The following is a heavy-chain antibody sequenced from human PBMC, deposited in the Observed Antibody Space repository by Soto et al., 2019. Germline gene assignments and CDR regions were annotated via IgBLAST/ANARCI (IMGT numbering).Heavy chain of an antibody. J-gene: IGHJ6*02. CDR2: ISYDGSNK. D-gene: IGHD3-22*01. CDR1: GFTFSSYG. Sequence: QVQLVESGGGVVQPGRSLRLSCAASGFTFSSYGMHWVRQAPGKGLEWVAVISYDGSNKYYADSVKGRFTISRDNSKNTLYLQMNSLRAEDTAVYYCAKPITMIVVGDGMDVWGQGTTVTVSS. CDR3: AKPITMIVVGDGMDV. V-gene: IGHV3-30*18.